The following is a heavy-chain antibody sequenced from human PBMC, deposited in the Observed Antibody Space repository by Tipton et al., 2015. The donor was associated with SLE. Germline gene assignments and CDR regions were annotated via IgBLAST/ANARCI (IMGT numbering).Heavy chain of an antibody. CDR3: AKRGVGIYDMDV. Sequence: GSLRLSCAASGFTLSSYGMHWVRQAPGKGLEWVSFIRGDGSNYDYADSVKGRFTISRDISKNTLYLQTNSLRAEDTAVYYCAKRGVGIYDMDVWGQGTTVTVSS. CDR1: GFTLSSYG. J-gene: IGHJ6*02. CDR2: IRGDGSNY. V-gene: IGHV3-30*02. D-gene: IGHD1-26*01.